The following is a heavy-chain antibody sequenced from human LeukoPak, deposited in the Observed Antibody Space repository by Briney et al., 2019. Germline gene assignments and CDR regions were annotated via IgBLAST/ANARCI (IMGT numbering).Heavy chain of an antibody. CDR2: ISSSSSYI. CDR1: GFTFSSYN. Sequence: GGSLRLSCAASGFTFSSYNMNWVRQAPGKGLEWVSSISSSSSYIYYADSVKGRFTISRDNAKNSLYLQMNSLRAEDTAVYYCARDQKEYSSSAGDYWGQGTLVTASS. V-gene: IGHV3-21*01. J-gene: IGHJ4*02. CDR3: ARDQKEYSSSAGDY. D-gene: IGHD6-6*01.